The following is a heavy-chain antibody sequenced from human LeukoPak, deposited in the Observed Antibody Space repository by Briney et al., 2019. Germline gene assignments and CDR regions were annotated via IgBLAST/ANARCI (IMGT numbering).Heavy chain of an antibody. J-gene: IGHJ6*02. CDR3: ARSPVTRSYYYYGMDV. Sequence: ASVKVSCKASGYTFTSYAMHWVRQAPGQRLEWMGWINAGNGNTKYSQKFQGRVTITRDTSASTAYMELSSLRSEDTAVYYCARSPVTRSYYYYGMDVWGQGTTVTVS. CDR1: GYTFTSYA. V-gene: IGHV1-3*01. D-gene: IGHD4-17*01. CDR2: INAGNGNT.